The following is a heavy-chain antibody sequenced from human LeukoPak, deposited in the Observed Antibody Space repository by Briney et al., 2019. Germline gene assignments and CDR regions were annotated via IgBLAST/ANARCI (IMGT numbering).Heavy chain of an antibody. Sequence: GSLRLSCAASGFTVSSNYMNWVRQAPGKGLEWVSAIYGGGNIYYADSVKGRFTISRDNSKNTLYLQMNSLRAEDTAVYYCARGAGYNYPYYFDYWGQGTLVTVSS. D-gene: IGHD5-24*01. CDR1: GFTVSSNY. J-gene: IGHJ4*02. V-gene: IGHV3-53*01. CDR3: ARGAGYNYPYYFDY. CDR2: IYGGGNI.